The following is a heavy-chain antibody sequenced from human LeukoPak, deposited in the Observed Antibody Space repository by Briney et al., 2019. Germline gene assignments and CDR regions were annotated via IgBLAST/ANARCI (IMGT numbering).Heavy chain of an antibody. V-gene: IGHV3-9*01. CDR2: ISWNSGSI. D-gene: IGHD1-26*01. J-gene: IGHJ6*02. Sequence: GGSLRLSCAASGFTFSSYAMHWVRQAPGKGLEWVSGISWNSGSIGYADSVKGRFTISRDNAKNSLYLQMNSLRAEDTALYYCAKDMGAMGATIYYGMDVWGQGTTVTVSS. CDR3: AKDMGAMGATIYYGMDV. CDR1: GFTFSSYA.